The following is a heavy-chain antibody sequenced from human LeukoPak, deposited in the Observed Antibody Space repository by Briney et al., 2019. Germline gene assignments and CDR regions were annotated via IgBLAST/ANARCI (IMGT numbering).Heavy chain of an antibody. CDR1: GFTFSSYA. V-gene: IGHV3-30-3*01. CDR2: ISYDGSNK. J-gene: IGHJ4*02. Sequence: GRSLRLSCAASGFTFSSYAMHWVRQAPGKGLEWVAVISYDGSNKYYADSVKGRFTISRDNSKNTLYLQMNSLRAEDTAVYYCAREPSYYFDYWGQGTPVTVSS. CDR3: AREPSYYFDY.